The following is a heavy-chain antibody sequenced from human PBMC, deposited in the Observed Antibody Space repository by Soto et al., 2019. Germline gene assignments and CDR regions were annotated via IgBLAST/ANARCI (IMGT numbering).Heavy chain of an antibody. CDR3: AKMNVPYYDSSGYYPDY. Sequence: GRSLRLSCAASGFTFSSYAMSWVRQAPGKGLEWVSAISGSGGGTYYADSVKGRFTISRDNSKNTLYLQMNSLRAEDTAVYYCAKMNVPYYDSSGYYPDYWGQGTLVTVSS. J-gene: IGHJ4*02. V-gene: IGHV3-23*01. CDR2: ISGSGGGT. CDR1: GFTFSSYA. D-gene: IGHD3-22*01.